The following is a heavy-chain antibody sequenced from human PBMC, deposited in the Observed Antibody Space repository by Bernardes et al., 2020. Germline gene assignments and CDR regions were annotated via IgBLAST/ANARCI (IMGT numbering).Heavy chain of an antibody. CDR3: ARDKRGYYYDSSGFIQGDY. J-gene: IGHJ4*02. D-gene: IGHD3-22*01. CDR2: ISSRSDHI. CDR1: GFTFSDYT. V-gene: IGHV3-21*01. Sequence: GSLSLSCAASGFTFSDYTMNWVRTAPGKGLEWVSSISSRSDHIYYAESMKGRFTISRDNAKNSLYLQIHSLRAEDTALYFCARDKRGYYYDSSGFIQGDYWGLGTLVTVSS.